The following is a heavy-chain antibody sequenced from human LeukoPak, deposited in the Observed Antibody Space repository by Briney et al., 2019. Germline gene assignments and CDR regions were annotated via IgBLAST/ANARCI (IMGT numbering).Heavy chain of an antibody. CDR3: ARVRGYYDSSGYSLIFDL. Sequence: PSETLSLTCTVSGGSISSSSYYWGWIRQPPGKGLEWIGSIYTSGSTNYNPSLKSRVTISVDTSKNQFSLKLSSVTAADTAVYYCARVRGYYDSSGYSLIFDLWGRGTLVTVSS. CDR2: IYTSGST. J-gene: IGHJ2*01. V-gene: IGHV4-39*07. D-gene: IGHD3-22*01. CDR1: GGSISSSSYY.